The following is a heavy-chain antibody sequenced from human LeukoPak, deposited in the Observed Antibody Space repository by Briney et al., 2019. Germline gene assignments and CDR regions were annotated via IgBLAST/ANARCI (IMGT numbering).Heavy chain of an antibody. CDR1: GDSISRHY. V-gene: IGHV4-59*11. J-gene: IGHJ4*02. Sequence: SETLSLTCSVSGDSISRHYWSWIRQPPGKGLEWIGYILYSGSTNYNPSLKSRVTISVDTSKNQFSLKLRSVTAADTAVYYCARYGDGLNSANRFDYWGQGALVTVSS. CDR3: ARYGDGLNSANRFDY. CDR2: ILYSGST. D-gene: IGHD1-14*01.